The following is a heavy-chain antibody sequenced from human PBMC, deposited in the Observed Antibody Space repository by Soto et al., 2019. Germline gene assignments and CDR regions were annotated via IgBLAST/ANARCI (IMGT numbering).Heavy chain of an antibody. CDR1: GFTFSRHG. V-gene: IGHV3-33*01. CDR3: ARDDDYPDNGFDY. CDR2: ILNDASGH. Sequence: QGQLVESGGGVVQPGTSLRLYCAASGFTFSRHGMHWVRQTPGKGLEWLAVILNDASGHWYADSVKGRFTISRDNFENTLYLQMNGLRLEDTAMYYCARDDDYPDNGFDYWGQGTLVTVSS. D-gene: IGHD4-17*01. J-gene: IGHJ4*02.